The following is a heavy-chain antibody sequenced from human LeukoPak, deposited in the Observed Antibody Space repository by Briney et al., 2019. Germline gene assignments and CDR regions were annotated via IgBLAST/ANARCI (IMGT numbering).Heavy chain of an antibody. V-gene: IGHV3-7*03. CDR1: GFTFSSYW. J-gene: IGHJ4*02. D-gene: IGHD5-12*01. CDR2: IKQDGSEK. CDR3: ATDSGYDLGGFDY. Sequence: GGSLRLSCAASGFTFSSYWMSWVRQAPGKGLEWVANIKQDGSEKYYVDSVKGRLTISRDNAKNSLYLQMNSLRAEDTAVYYCATDSGYDLGGFDYWGQGTLVTVSS.